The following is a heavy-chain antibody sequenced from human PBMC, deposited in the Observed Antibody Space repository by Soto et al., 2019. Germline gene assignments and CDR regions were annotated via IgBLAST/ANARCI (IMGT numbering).Heavy chain of an antibody. D-gene: IGHD7-27*01. J-gene: IGHJ4*02. CDR2: ISGKNGNT. CDR3: GLEPTGTGGFDY. Sequence: ASVKVSCKASGYNFSDFGITWVRQAPGQGLEWMGWISGKNGNTNYAQKVQGRVTLTADTSTRTAYMELSGLTSDDTAVYYCGLEPTGTGGFDYWGQGTLVTVSS. V-gene: IGHV1-18*04. CDR1: GYNFSDFG.